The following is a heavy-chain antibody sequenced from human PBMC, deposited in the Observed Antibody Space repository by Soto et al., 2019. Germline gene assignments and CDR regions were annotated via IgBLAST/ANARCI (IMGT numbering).Heavy chain of an antibody. J-gene: IGHJ4*02. Sequence: QVQLVQSGAEVKKPGSSVKVSCKASGGTFSSYAISWVRQAPGQGLEWMGGIIPIFGTANYAQKFQGRVTITADESTSTAYMELSSLRSEDTAMYYCARRVNDYDGNWGLSFYYRGQGTLVTVSS. CDR2: IIPIFGTA. D-gene: IGHD7-27*01. CDR3: ARRVNDYDGNWGLSFYY. CDR1: GGTFSSYA. V-gene: IGHV1-69*12.